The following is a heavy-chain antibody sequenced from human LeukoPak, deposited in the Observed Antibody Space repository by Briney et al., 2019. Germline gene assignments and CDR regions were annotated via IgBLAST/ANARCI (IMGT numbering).Heavy chain of an antibody. CDR1: GFTFSSYS. Sequence: GGSLRLSCAASGFTFSSYSMNWVRQAPGKGLEWVSSISSSSSYIYYADSVKGRFTISRDNAKNSLYLQMNSLRAEDTAVYYCARGPSKGIAAAGPCWFDPWGQGTLVTVSS. CDR3: ARGPSKGIAAAGPCWFDP. CDR2: ISSSSSYI. V-gene: IGHV3-21*01. D-gene: IGHD6-13*01. J-gene: IGHJ5*02.